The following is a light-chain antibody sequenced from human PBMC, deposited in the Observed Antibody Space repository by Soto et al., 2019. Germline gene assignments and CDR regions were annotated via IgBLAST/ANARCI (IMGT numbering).Light chain of an antibody. Sequence: DIQMTQSPSTLSASVGDRVTITCRASQSIRSWLAWYQQKPGKVPNLLIYEASNLESGVPSRFSGSGSGTEFTLTISSLRPDDFATYYCQQYNSYSRGTFGQGTRVEMK. V-gene: IGKV1-5*03. J-gene: IGKJ1*01. CDR1: QSIRSW. CDR3: QQYNSYSRGT. CDR2: EAS.